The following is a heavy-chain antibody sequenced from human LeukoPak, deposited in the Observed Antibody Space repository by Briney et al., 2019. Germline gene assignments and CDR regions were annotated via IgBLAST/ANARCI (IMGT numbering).Heavy chain of an antibody. D-gene: IGHD2-21*02. CDR2: ISAYNGNT. J-gene: IGHJ6*03. CDR3: ARRVGTAVVTAPHYYYYMDV. CDR1: GYTFTSYG. Sequence: ASVKVSCKASGYTFTSYGISWVRQAPGQGLEWMGWISAYNGNTNYAQKLQGRVTMTTDTSTSTAYMELRSLRSDDTAVYYCARRVGTAVVTAPHYYYYMDVWGKGTTVTVSS. V-gene: IGHV1-18*01.